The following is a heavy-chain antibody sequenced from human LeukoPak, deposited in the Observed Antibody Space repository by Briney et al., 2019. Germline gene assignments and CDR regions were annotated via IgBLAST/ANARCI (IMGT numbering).Heavy chain of an antibody. D-gene: IGHD7-27*01. CDR1: GFTFSTYS. J-gene: IGHJ3*02. V-gene: IGHV3-15*01. CDR3: ATIGLWGFYAVDI. CDR2: IKSRSDGGTT. Sequence: GGSLRLSCAASGFTFSTYSMNWVCQAPGKGLEWVGRIKSRSDGGTTDYAAPVKGRFTISRDDSKTTLYLQMNSLKTEDTAVYYCATIGLWGFYAVDIWGQGTVVTVSS.